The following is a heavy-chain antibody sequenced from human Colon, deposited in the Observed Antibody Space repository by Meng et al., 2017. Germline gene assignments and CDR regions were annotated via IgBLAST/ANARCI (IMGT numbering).Heavy chain of an antibody. CDR2: ISPYNGNT. J-gene: IGHJ4*02. D-gene: IGHD3-16*01. V-gene: IGHV1-2*02. CDR3: ARGWGTVLYSYSDY. Sequence: QGQVVQSGVEAKKPGASVKVSCKASGYTFTGDYMHWVRQAPGQGLEWMGWISPYNGNTNYAQKFQGRVTITTDTSTSTAYMELRSLGSDDTAVYYCARGWGTVLYSYSDYWGQGTLVTVSS. CDR1: GYTFTGDY.